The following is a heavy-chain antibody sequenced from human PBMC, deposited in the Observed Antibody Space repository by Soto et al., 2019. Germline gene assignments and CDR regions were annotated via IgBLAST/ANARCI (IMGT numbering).Heavy chain of an antibody. CDR1: GFSFSTMS. CDR2: IGSRSNYI. CDR3: AAHHGSARPTQVVDY. D-gene: IGHD6-19*01. J-gene: IGHJ4*02. V-gene: IGHV3-21*02. Sequence: EVRLVESGGGLVHPGGSLRLSCSASGFSFSTMSMTWVRQAPGKGLEWVSSIGSRSNYIFYADSVKGRFTISRDNANNSLHLQMHRLRAEDTAIYYCAAHHGSARPTQVVDYWGQGTLVTVSS.